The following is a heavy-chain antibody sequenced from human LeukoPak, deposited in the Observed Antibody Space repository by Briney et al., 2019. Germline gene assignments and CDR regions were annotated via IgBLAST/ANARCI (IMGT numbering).Heavy chain of an antibody. CDR2: IKSKTYGGTT. CDR1: GFTFSNAW. Sequence: GGSLTLSCAASGFTFSNAWMTWVRQAPGKGLEWVGRIKSKTYGGTTDYAAPVKGRVTISRDDSKNTLFLQMDSLRTEDTAVYYCTSEYYYYMDVWGKGTTVTVSS. CDR3: TSEYYYYMDV. V-gene: IGHV3-15*01. J-gene: IGHJ6*03.